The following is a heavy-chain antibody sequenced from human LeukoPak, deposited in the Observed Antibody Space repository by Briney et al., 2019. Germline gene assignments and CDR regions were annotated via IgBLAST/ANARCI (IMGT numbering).Heavy chain of an antibody. D-gene: IGHD3-10*01. CDR1: GYTFTSYG. CDR3: ARDWITYGSGGYSGSDY. J-gene: IGHJ4*02. CDR2: ISAYNGNT. V-gene: IGHV1-18*01. Sequence: ASVKVSCKASGYTFTSYGISWVRQAPGQGLEWMGWISAYNGNTNYAQKLQGRVTMTTDTSTSTAYMELRSLRSDDTAVYYCARDWITYGSGGYSGSDYWGQGTLVTVSS.